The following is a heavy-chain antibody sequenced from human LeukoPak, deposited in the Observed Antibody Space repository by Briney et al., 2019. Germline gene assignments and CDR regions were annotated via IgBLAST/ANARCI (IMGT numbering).Heavy chain of an antibody. D-gene: IGHD2-15*01. CDR2: ISYDGSNK. CDR1: GFTFSSYA. CDR3: ARDFTQYYYYYYGMDV. Sequence: PGRSLRLSCAASGFTFSSYAMPWVRQAPGKGLEWVAVISYDGSNKYYADSVKGRFTISRDNSKNTLYLQMNSLRAEDTAVYYCARDFTQYYYYYYGMDVWGQGTTVTVSS. J-gene: IGHJ6*02. V-gene: IGHV3-30-3*01.